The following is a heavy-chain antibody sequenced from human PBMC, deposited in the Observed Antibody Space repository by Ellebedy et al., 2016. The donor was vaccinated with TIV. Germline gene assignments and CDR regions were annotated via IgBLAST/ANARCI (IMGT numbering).Heavy chain of an antibody. CDR2: ISGSGGST. CDR3: GMRELRVDDY. V-gene: IGHV3-23*01. J-gene: IGHJ4*02. D-gene: IGHD1-26*01. Sequence: GESLKISXAASGFTFSSYAMSWVRQAPGKGLEWVSAISGSGGSTYYADSVKGRFTISRDNSKNTLYLLMNSLRAEDTAVYYCGMRELRVDDYWGQGTLVTVSS. CDR1: GFTFSSYA.